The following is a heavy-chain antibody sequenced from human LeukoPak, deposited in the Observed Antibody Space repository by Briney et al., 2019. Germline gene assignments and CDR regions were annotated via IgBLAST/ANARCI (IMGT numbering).Heavy chain of an antibody. CDR1: GYTFTSYD. J-gene: IGHJ5*02. Sequence: ASVKVSCKASGYTFTSYDINWVRQATGQGLEWMGWMNPNSGNTGYAQKFQGRVTMTRNTSISTAYMELSSLRSEDTAVYYCARAPSVLRRRNWFDPWGQGTLVTVSS. D-gene: IGHD3-3*01. CDR3: ARAPSVLRRRNWFDP. V-gene: IGHV1-8*01. CDR2: MNPNSGNT.